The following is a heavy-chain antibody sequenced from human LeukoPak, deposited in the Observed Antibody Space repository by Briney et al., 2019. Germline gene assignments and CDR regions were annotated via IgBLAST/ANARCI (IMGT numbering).Heavy chain of an antibody. J-gene: IGHJ1*01. D-gene: IGHD4-17*01. Sequence: GGSLRLSCAASGFTFSSYGMHWVRQAPGRGLEWVAVISYDGSNKYYADSVKGRFTISRDNSKNTLYLQMNSLRAEDTAVYYCAKESNHYGFRSRVYFQHWGQGTLVTASS. CDR1: GFTFSSYG. CDR2: ISYDGSNK. CDR3: AKESNHYGFRSRVYFQH. V-gene: IGHV3-30*18.